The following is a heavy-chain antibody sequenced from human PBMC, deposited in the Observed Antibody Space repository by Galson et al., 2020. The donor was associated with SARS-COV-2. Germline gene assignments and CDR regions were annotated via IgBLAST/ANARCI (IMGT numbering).Heavy chain of an antibody. J-gene: IGHJ4*02. CDR1: GGSISNIKYY. V-gene: IGHV4-39*01. D-gene: IGHD1-26*01. Sequence: SETLSLTCTVSGGSISNIKYYWGWIRQPPGKGLEWIGNIFYTGSTFYNPSLKSRVTISVDTSKNQFSLKLNSVTAADTAVYYCVRRESYYYFNYWGQGTLVTVSS. CDR2: IFYTGST. CDR3: VRRESYYYFNY.